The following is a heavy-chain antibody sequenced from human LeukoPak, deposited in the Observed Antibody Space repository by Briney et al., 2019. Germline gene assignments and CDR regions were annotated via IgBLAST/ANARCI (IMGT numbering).Heavy chain of an antibody. CDR2: ISYDGSNK. D-gene: IGHD2-15*01. Sequence: PGRSLRLSCAASGFTFSSYAMHWVRQAPGKGLEWVAVISYDGSNKYYADSVKGRFTISRDNSKNTLYLQVNSLRAEDTAVYYCARNGDVAAMFWYFDYWGQGTLVTVSS. CDR1: GFTFSSYA. J-gene: IGHJ4*02. CDR3: ARNGDVAAMFWYFDY. V-gene: IGHV3-30*04.